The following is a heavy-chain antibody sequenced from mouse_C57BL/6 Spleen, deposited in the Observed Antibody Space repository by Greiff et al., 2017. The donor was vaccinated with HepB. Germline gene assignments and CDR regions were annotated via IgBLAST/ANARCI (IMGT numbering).Heavy chain of an antibody. CDR1: GYTFTNYT. CDR2: INPSSGYT. CDR3: ARGYFDV. J-gene: IGHJ1*03. Sequence: QVQLKQSGAELARPGASVKMSCKASGYTFTNYTMHWVKQRPGQGLEWIGYINPSSGYTKYNQKFKDKATLTADKSSSTAYMQLSSLTSEDSAVYYCARGYFDVWGTGTTVTVSS. V-gene: IGHV1-4*01.